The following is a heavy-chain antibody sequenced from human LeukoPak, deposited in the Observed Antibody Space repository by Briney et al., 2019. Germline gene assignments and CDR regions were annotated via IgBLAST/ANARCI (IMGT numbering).Heavy chain of an antibody. D-gene: IGHD3-22*01. J-gene: IGHJ3*01. Sequence: GGSLRLSCAASGFTFSNYWMHWVRQAPGKGLVWVSRINSDESDTNYEDSVKGRFTISRDNARNTVNLQMNSLRAEDTAVYYCARGWVPSDITLKWGQGTMVTVSS. CDR1: GFTFSNYW. CDR2: INSDESDT. V-gene: IGHV3-74*01. CDR3: ARGWVPSDITLK.